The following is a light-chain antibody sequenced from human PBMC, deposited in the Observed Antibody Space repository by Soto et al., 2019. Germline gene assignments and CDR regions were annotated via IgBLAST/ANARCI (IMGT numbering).Light chain of an antibody. V-gene: IGKV1-39*01. Sequence: DLQMTQSPSSLSASVGDRVTITCRASQSISRNLNWYQHKPGKAPKLLIYAASSLQNGVPSRFSGGGSGTEFTLSISSRQPEDFGTYYCQQSYTTASITFGQGTRLEIE. J-gene: IGKJ5*01. CDR1: QSISRN. CDR3: QQSYTTASIT. CDR2: AAS.